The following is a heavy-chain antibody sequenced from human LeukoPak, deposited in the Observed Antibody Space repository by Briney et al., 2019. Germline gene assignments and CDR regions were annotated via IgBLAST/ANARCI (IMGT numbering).Heavy chain of an antibody. V-gene: IGHV5-51*01. CDR3: ARAYCSSTSCHYYYYMEV. Sequence: GESLKISCKGSGYSFTSYWIGWVRQMPGKGLKWMGIIYPGDSDTRYSPSFQGQVTISADKSISTVYLQWSMLKASDTAMYYCARAYCSSTSCHYYYYMEVWGKGTTVTVSS. D-gene: IGHD2-2*01. J-gene: IGHJ6*03. CDR2: IYPGDSDT. CDR1: GYSFTSYW.